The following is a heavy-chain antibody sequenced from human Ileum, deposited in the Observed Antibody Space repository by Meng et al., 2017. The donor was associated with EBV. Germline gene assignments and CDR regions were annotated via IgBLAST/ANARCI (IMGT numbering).Heavy chain of an antibody. D-gene: IGHD6-13*01. CDR1: GRTFSSYA. CDR2: ISANNGDR. Sequence: QGQRVQSGAEVKEPGSSVKGSCKASGRTFSSYAISWVRQAPGQGLEWMGWISANNGDRHYAQKFQDRVTLTTDGYTPTVYMELRSLRSDDTAVYFCARKPTSAALDYWGQGTLVTVSS. V-gene: IGHV1-18*01. CDR3: ARKPTSAALDY. J-gene: IGHJ4*02.